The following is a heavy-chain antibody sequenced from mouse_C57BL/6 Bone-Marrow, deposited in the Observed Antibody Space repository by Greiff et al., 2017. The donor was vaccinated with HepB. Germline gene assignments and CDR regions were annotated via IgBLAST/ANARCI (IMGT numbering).Heavy chain of an antibody. Sequence: QVQLKESGPGLVAPSQSLSITCTVSGFSLTSYGVHWVRQPPGKGLEWLVVIWSDGSTTYNSALKSRLSISKDNSKSQVFLKMNSRQTDDTAMYYCARQGDYYYGSSYDYAMDYWGQGTSVTVSS. CDR3: ARQGDYYYGSSYDYAMDY. D-gene: IGHD1-1*01. V-gene: IGHV2-6-1*01. CDR1: GFSLTSYG. J-gene: IGHJ4*01. CDR2: IWSDGST.